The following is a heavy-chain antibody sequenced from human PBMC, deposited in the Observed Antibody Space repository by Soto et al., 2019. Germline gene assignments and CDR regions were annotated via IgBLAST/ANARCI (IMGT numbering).Heavy chain of an antibody. Sequence: SETLSLTCNMSGDSYSISTYSWSWIRQPPGKALQWIGFIYQGGVTSYNPSLASRVSISLDRSNNQCSLKLKSVTAADTAVYFCAGMPYTSGLRFDPWGPGTLVTVSS. D-gene: IGHD6-19*01. V-gene: IGHV4-30-2*01. CDR3: AGMPYTSGLRFDP. CDR1: GDSYSISTYS. J-gene: IGHJ5*02. CDR2: IYQGGVT.